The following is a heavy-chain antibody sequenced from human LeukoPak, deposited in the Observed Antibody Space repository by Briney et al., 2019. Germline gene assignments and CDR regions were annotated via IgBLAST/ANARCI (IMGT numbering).Heavy chain of an antibody. Sequence: GGSLRLSCAASGFTFSIYAMTWVRQTPGKGLEWVGRIKNKNEGETREYAAPVKGRFTISRDDAKATSFLQINSLKIEDTAVYFCTTGIDDGGGYWGQGTQVTVSS. V-gene: IGHV3-15*01. CDR2: IKNKNEGETR. CDR1: GFTFSIYA. D-gene: IGHD3-10*01. CDR3: TTGIDDGGGY. J-gene: IGHJ4*02.